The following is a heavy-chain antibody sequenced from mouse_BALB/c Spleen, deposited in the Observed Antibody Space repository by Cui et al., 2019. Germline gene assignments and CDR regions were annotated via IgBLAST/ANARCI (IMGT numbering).Heavy chain of an antibody. CDR3: ARYDYYGSSYFDY. CDR1: GYTFTSYW. D-gene: IGHD1-1*01. Sequence: QVQLQQPGAELLKPGAAGNLSYKASGYTFTSYWMHWVKQRPGRGLEWIGRIDPKSGGTKYNEKFKSKATLTVDKPSSTAYMQLSSLTSEDSAVYYCARYDYYGSSYFDYWGQGTTLTVSS. V-gene: IGHV1-72*01. J-gene: IGHJ2*01. CDR2: IDPKSGGT.